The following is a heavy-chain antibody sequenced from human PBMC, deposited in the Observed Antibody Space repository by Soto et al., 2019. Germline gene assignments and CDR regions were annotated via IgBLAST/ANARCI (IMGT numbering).Heavy chain of an antibody. D-gene: IGHD3-22*01. CDR3: AKDRYDSSGYYIFDY. CDR2: ISYDGSNK. Sequence: QVQLVESGGGVVQPGRSLRLSCAASGFTFSSYGMHWVRQAPGKGLEWVAVISYDGSNKYYADSVKGRFTISRDNSKNTLYLQMNSLRAEDTAVYYGAKDRYDSSGYYIFDYWGQGTLVTVSS. V-gene: IGHV3-30*18. CDR1: GFTFSSYG. J-gene: IGHJ4*02.